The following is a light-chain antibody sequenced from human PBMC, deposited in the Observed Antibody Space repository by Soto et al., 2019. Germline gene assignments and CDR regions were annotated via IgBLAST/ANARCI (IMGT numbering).Light chain of an antibody. J-gene: IGKJ1*01. Sequence: IQMTQSPSSLSASVGERVTITCRASQLIRNDLGWYQQKPGEVPRLLIYSASTLKWWVPLRFSGSASGTDFTLTISSLQPEDSATYYCLQDYNYHRTFGRGTKLEIK. CDR1: QLIRND. CDR3: LQDYNYHRT. V-gene: IGKV1-6*01. CDR2: SAS.